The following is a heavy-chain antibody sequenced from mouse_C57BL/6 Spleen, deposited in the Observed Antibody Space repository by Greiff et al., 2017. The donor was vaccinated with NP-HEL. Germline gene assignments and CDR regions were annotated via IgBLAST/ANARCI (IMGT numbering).Heavy chain of an antibody. J-gene: IGHJ2*01. V-gene: IGHV3-6*01. Sequence: EVHLVESGPGLVKPSQSLSLTCSVTGYSITSGYYWNWIRQFPGNKLEWMGYISYDGSNNYNPSLKNRISITRDTSKNQFFLKLNSVTTEDTATYYCARDGGYDVYYFDYWGQGTTLTVSS. CDR3: ARDGGYDVYYFDY. D-gene: IGHD2-2*01. CDR2: ISYDGSN. CDR1: GYSITSGYY.